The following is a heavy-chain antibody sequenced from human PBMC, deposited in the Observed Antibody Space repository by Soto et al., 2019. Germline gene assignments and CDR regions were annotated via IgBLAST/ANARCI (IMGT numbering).Heavy chain of an antibody. CDR1: GFTFSSYS. CDR3: ASPRAIALAGAPNRFLP. Sequence: VGSLRLSCAASGFTFSSYSMNWVRQAPGKGLEWVSYISSSSSTIYYADSVKGRFTISRDNAKNSLYLQMNSLRAEDTAVYYCASPRAIALAGAPNRFLPWGQGSLVTVPS. J-gene: IGHJ5*02. CDR2: ISSSSSTI. D-gene: IGHD6-19*01. V-gene: IGHV3-48*01.